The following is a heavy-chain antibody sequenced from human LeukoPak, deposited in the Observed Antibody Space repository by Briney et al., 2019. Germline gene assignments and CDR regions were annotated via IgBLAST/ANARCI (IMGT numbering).Heavy chain of an antibody. Sequence: GGALRLSCAASGFTFSSYWVSWVRQAPGKRLGGGAHIKQDGSDKYYVDSVKGRFTISRDNAKNSLYLQMNSLRAEDTAVYYCARSLGYCSAGSCFPFDYWGQGTLVTVSS. J-gene: IGHJ4*02. D-gene: IGHD2-15*01. CDR3: ARSLGYCSAGSCFPFDY. CDR2: IKQDGSDK. CDR1: GFTFSSYW. V-gene: IGHV3-7*05.